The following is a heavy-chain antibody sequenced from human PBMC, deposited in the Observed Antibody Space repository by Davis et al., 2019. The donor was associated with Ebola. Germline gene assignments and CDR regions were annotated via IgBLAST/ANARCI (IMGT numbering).Heavy chain of an antibody. V-gene: IGHV3-30*03. CDR3: ARDASIAARSLDY. J-gene: IGHJ4*02. Sequence: PGGSLRLSCAASGFTFSSYGMHWVRQAPGKGLEWVAVISYDGSNKYYADSVKGRFTISRDNSKNTLYLQMNSLRAEDTAVYYCARDASIAARSLDYWGQGTLVTVSS. CDR2: ISYDGSNK. CDR1: GFTFSSYG. D-gene: IGHD6-6*01.